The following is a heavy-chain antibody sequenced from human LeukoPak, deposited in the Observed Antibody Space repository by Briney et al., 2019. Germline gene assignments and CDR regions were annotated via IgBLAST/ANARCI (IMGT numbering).Heavy chain of an antibody. Sequence: GGSLTLSCAASGFTFSDYAMSWVRQAPGKGMEWVSTASYYVGKQYHADSVRGRFTVSRDNSRNTVSLQMSSLRVEDTAIYYCAKAGIGVDGAGFLCEYWGQGTLVTVSS. CDR1: GFTFSDYA. CDR3: AKAGIGVDGAGFLCEY. J-gene: IGHJ4*02. D-gene: IGHD1-1*01. CDR2: ASYYVGKQ. V-gene: IGHV3-23*01.